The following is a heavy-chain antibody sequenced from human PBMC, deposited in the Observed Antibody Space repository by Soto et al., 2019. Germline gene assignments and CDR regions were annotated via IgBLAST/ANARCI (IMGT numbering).Heavy chain of an antibody. CDR1: GFTFSAFW. CDR2: IKRDGTVT. J-gene: IGHJ3*01. V-gene: IGHV3-7*04. Sequence: EVQLVESGGGLVQPGEALRLSCAASGFTFSAFWMTWLRQAPGKGLEWVTNIKRDGTVTHYGDCVEGRCTLNRDNAQNSLFLQLNSLRPKDTAIYYCARDLSPPGEFFYDAFDLWGQGTFVTVSS. D-gene: IGHD2-21*01. CDR3: ARDLSPPGEFFYDAFDL.